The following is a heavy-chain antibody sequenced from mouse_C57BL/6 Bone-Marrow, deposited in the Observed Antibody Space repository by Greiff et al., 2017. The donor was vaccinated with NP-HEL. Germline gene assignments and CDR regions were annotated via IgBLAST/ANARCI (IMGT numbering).Heavy chain of an antibody. J-gene: IGHJ2*01. V-gene: IGHV1-22*01. CDR3: AREGNYGSSFDY. Sequence: EVQLQESGPELVKPGASVKMSCKASGYTFTDYNMHWVKQSHGKSLEWIGYINPNNGGTSYNQKFKGKATLTVNKSSSTAYMELRSLTSEDSAVYYCAREGNYGSSFDYWGQGTTLTVSS. CDR2: INPNNGGT. D-gene: IGHD1-1*01. CDR1: GYTFTDYN.